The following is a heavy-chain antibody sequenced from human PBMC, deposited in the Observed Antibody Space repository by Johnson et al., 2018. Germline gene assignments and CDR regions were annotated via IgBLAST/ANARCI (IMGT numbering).Heavy chain of an antibody. CDR1: GFTFSNYA. Sequence: VQLVQSGGGLVQPGGSLRLSCAASGFTFSNYAMSWVRQAPGKGLEWVSGISSSGGSTYYADSVKGRFTISRDNSKNTLYLQMNSLRDEDTAVYYCARLWAYCGGDCLDAFDIWGQGTMVTVSS. CDR2: ISSSGGST. J-gene: IGHJ3*02. V-gene: IGHV3-23*04. D-gene: IGHD2-21*02. CDR3: ARLWAYCGGDCLDAFDI.